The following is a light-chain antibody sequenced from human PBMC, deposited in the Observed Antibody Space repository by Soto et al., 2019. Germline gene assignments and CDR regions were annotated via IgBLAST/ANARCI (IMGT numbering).Light chain of an antibody. Sequence: QSVLTQPASVSGSPGQSITISCTGTSSDVGGYNYVSWYQHHPGKAPKLMIYDVSNRPSGVSNRFSGSKSGNTASLTISGLQAEDEDDYYCSSYTSSSTVVFGGGTKLTVL. J-gene: IGLJ2*01. CDR2: DVS. CDR3: SSYTSSSTVV. CDR1: SSDVGGYNY. V-gene: IGLV2-14*03.